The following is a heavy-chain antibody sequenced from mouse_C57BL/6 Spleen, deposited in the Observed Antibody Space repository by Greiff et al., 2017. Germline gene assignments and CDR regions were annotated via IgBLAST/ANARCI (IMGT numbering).Heavy chain of an antibody. CDR2: ISSGSSTI. J-gene: IGHJ4*01. D-gene: IGHD1-1*01. V-gene: IGHV5-17*01. CDR3: ARQIYYYGKDAMDY. CDR1: GFTFSDYG. Sequence: EVMLVESGGGLVKPGGSLKLSCAASGFTFSDYGMHWVRQAPEKGLEWVAYISSGSSTIYYADTVKGRFTISRDNAKNTLFLQMTSLRSEDTAMYYCARQIYYYGKDAMDYWGQGTSGTVSS.